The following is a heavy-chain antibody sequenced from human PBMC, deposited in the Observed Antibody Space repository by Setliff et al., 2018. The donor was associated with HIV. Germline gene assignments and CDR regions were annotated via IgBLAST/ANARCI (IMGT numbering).Heavy chain of an antibody. J-gene: IGHJ4*02. D-gene: IGHD3-10*02. CDR2: MSTSSSYI. CDR1: GFTFSSYS. V-gene: IGHV3-21*04. Sequence: PGGSLRLSCAASGFTFSSYSMNWVRQAPGKGLEWVSYMSTSSSYIYYADSVKGRFTISRDNAKNSLFLQMNSLRAEDTAMYYCARDKGPPPVVHLDYWGQGTLVTVSS. CDR3: ARDKGPPPVVHLDY.